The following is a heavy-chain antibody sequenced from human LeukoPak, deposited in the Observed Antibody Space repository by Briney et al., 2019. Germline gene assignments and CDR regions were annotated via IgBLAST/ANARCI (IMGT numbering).Heavy chain of an antibody. CDR1: GFTFSSYW. CDR3: ARGPPDGSGSYYPGAY. CDR2: INSHGSST. D-gene: IGHD3-10*01. V-gene: IGHV3-74*01. Sequence: GGSLRLSCAASGFTFSSYWMHWVRQAAGKGLVWVSRINSHGSSTSYADSVKGRLTISRENAKNTLYLQMNSLRVEDTAVYYCARGPPDGSGSYYPGAYWGQGTLVTVSS. J-gene: IGHJ4*02.